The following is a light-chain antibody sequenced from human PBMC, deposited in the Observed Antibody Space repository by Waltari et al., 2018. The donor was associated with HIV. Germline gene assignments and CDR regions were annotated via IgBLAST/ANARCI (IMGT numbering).Light chain of an antibody. J-gene: IGLJ2*01. Sequence: QSALTQPASVSGSPGQSITVSSPGTSSDVGAYDFVSWDQQTPGTAPKLVIYEVSYRPSGISNRFSGSKSGNTASLTISGLQTEDEADYYCSSFTTSNYLLFGGGTKVTVL. V-gene: IGLV2-14*01. CDR2: EVS. CDR3: SSFTTSNYLL. CDR1: SSDVGAYDF.